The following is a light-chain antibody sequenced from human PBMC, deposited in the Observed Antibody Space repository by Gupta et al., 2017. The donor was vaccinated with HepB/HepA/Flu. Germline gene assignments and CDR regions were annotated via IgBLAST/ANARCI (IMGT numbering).Light chain of an antibody. CDR2: DNN. V-gene: IGLV1-51*01. CDR3: AAWDDSRAAMV. Sequence: QSVLTQPPSVSPAAGQKVTISCSGSSSNIGTNYVSWYQQFPGTAPKVLIYDNNNRPSGIPDRFSGSKSGTSATLGITGLQTGDEADYYCAAWDDSRAAMVFGGGTKLTVL. J-gene: IGLJ2*01. CDR1: SSNIGTNY.